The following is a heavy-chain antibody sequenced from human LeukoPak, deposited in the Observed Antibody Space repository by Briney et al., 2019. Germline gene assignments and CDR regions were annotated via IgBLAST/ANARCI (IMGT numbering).Heavy chain of an antibody. J-gene: IGHJ6*02. Sequence: SQTLSLTCAISGDSVSSNSAAWNWIRQSPSRGLEWLGRTYYRSKWYNDYAVSVKSRITINPDTSKNQFSLQLNSVTPEDTAVXXXXXXLDSSSWYGLSYYYGMDVWGQGTTVTVSS. CDR2: TYYRSKWYN. D-gene: IGHD6-13*01. CDR1: GDSVSSNSAA. CDR3: XXXLDSSSWYGLSYYYGMDV. V-gene: IGHV6-1*01.